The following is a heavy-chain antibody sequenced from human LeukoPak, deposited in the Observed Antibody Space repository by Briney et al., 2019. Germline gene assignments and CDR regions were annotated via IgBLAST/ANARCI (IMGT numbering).Heavy chain of an antibody. D-gene: IGHD3-3*01. V-gene: IGHV3-21*01. CDR1: GFTFSSYS. J-gene: IGHJ5*02. CDR3: ARDGSVLRFLEWLLSSWFDP. Sequence: MTGGSLRLSCAASGFTFSSYSMNWVRQAPGKGLEWVSSISSSSSYIYYADSVKGRFTISRDNAKNSLYLQMNSLRAEDTAVYYCARDGSVLRFLEWLLSSWFDPWGQGTLVTVSS. CDR2: ISSSSSYI.